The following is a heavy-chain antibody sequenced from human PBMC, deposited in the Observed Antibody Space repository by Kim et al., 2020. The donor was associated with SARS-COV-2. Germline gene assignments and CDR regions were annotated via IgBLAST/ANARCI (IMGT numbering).Heavy chain of an antibody. CDR1: GFTFSSYG. CDR3: AKDRGYGSGTFYYYGMDV. V-gene: IGHV3-30*18. D-gene: IGHD3-10*01. Sequence: GGSLRLSCAASGFTFSSYGMHWVRQAPGKGLEWVAVISYDGSNKYYADSVKGRFTISRDNSKNTLYLQMNSLRAEDTAVYYCAKDRGYGSGTFYYYGMDVWGQGTTVTVSS. J-gene: IGHJ6*02. CDR2: ISYDGSNK.